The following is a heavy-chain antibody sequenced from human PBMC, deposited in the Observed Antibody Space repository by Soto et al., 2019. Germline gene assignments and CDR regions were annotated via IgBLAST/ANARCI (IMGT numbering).Heavy chain of an antibody. CDR1: GYTFASYW. CDR3: ARHFGSHLDF. CDR2: IYPGDSEA. V-gene: IGHV5-51*01. J-gene: IGHJ4*02. D-gene: IGHD3-10*01. Sequence: EVQLMQSGGEVKKPGEPLKIFCKASGYTFASYWIGWLREMPGKGLEWMGIIYPGDSEATYDPSFEGQVTMSADKSTHPAYLHWSSLKASDTAIYYCARHFGSHLDFWGQGTLVSVSS.